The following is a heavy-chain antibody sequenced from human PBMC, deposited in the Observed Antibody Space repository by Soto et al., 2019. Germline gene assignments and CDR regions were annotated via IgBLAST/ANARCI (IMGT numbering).Heavy chain of an antibody. CDR2: IKSKTDGGTT. CDR1: GFTFSNAW. Sequence: GALRLSCAASGFTFSNAWMSWVRQAPGKGLEWGGRIKSKTDGGTTDYAAPVKGRFTISRDDSKNTLYLQMSSLKTEDTAVYYCTTDGYSSSSSRLYYYYGMDVWGQGTTVTVSS. CDR3: TTDGYSSSSSRLYYYYGMDV. V-gene: IGHV3-15*01. J-gene: IGHJ6*02. D-gene: IGHD6-6*01.